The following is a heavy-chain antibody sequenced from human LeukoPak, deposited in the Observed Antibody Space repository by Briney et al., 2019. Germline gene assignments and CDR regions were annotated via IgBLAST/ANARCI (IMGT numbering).Heavy chain of an antibody. Sequence: GGSLRLSCAASGFTFSSYGMHWVRQAPGKGLEWVAFIRYDGSNKYYADSVKGRFTISRDNSKNTLYLQMNSLRAEDTAVYYCASDYGDFYYMDVWGKGTTVTVSS. D-gene: IGHD4-17*01. CDR2: IRYDGSNK. CDR3: ASDYGDFYYMDV. CDR1: GFTFSSYG. J-gene: IGHJ6*03. V-gene: IGHV3-30*02.